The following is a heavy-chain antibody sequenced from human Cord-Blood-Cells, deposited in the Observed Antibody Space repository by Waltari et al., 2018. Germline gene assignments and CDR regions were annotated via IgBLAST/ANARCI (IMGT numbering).Heavy chain of an antibody. CDR2: FYHEDGET. D-gene: IGHD3-9*01. J-gene: IGHJ4*02. CDR3: ATEKRPYYDILTGYYDY. Sequence: QVQLVQSGAEVKKPGASVKVSCKVSGYTLPELSMHWVRQAPGKGLGWMGVFYHEDGETIYAKMFQGRVTMTEDTSTDTAYMDLSSLRSEDTAVYYCATEKRPYYDILTGYYDYWGQGTLVTVSS. V-gene: IGHV1-24*01. CDR1: GYTLPELS.